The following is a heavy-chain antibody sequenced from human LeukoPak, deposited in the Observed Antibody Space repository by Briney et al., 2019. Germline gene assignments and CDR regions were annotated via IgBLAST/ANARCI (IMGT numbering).Heavy chain of an antibody. CDR1: GFTFSSYG. D-gene: IGHD1-20*01. V-gene: IGHV3-30*18. Sequence: GGSLRLSCAASGFTFSSYGMHWVRQAPGKGLEWVAVISYDGSNKYYADSVKGRFTISRDNSKNTLYLQMNSLRAEGTAVYYCAKVGRSSYNWNEDWGQGTLVTVSS. J-gene: IGHJ4*02. CDR2: ISYDGSNK. CDR3: AKVGRSSYNWNED.